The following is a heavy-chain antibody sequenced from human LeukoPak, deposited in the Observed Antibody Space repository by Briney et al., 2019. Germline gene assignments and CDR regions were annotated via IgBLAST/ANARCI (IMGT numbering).Heavy chain of an antibody. D-gene: IGHD3-3*01. Sequence: SETLSLTCSVSGDSIRSYYWTWIRQPPGKGPEWIGEINHSGSTNYNPSLKSRVTISVDTSKNQFSLKLSSMTAADTAVYYCARGRFGVVINYYYYGMDVWGQGTTVTVSS. V-gene: IGHV4-34*01. CDR1: GDSIRSYY. CDR3: ARGRFGVVINYYYYGMDV. J-gene: IGHJ6*02. CDR2: INHSGST.